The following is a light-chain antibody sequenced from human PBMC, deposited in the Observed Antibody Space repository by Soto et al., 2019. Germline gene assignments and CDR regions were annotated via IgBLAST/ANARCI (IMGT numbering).Light chain of an antibody. CDR2: DNN. CDR3: GTWDSSLSAYV. CDR1: SSNIRNNY. V-gene: IGLV1-51*01. J-gene: IGLJ1*01. Sequence: QSVLTQPPSVSAAPRPKVTISCSGSSSNIRNNYVSWYQQLPGTAPKLLIYDNNKRPSGIPDRFSGSKSGTSATLGITGLQTGDEADYYCGTWDSSLSAYVFGTGTQLTVL.